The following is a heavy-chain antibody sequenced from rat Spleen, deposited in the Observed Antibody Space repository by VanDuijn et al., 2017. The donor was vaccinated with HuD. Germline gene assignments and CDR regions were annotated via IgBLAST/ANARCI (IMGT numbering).Heavy chain of an antibody. CDR2: ISPSGGGT. Sequence: EVQLVDSGGGSVQPGRSLKLSCEASGFIFSNYDMAWVRKAPTEGLEWVASISPSGGGTYYRDSVRGRFTVSRDNEKGTLYLQMDSLRSEDTATYYCVRQDTSGYANWFTYWGQGTLVTVSS. CDR3: VRQDTSGYANWFTY. CDR1: GFIFSNYD. V-gene: IGHV5S23*01. D-gene: IGHD4-3*01. J-gene: IGHJ3*01.